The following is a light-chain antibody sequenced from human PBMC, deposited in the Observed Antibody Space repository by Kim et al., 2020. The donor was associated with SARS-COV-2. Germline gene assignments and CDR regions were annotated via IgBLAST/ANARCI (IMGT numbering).Light chain of an antibody. Sequence: QAVVTQEPSLTVSPGGTVTLTCGSSTGAVTSGHYPYWFQQRPGHAPRTLIYDVTKKHSWTPARFSGSLLGGKAALTLSGAQTDDEADYYCLLSFPGGRVFGGGTQLTVL. CDR3: LLSFPGGRV. J-gene: IGLJ3*02. CDR1: TGAVTSGHY. CDR2: DVT. V-gene: IGLV7-46*01.